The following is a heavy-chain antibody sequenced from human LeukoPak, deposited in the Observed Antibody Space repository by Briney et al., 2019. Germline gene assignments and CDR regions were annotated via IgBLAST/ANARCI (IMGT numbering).Heavy chain of an antibody. Sequence: GGSLRLSCTASGFTFGDYAMSWVRQAPGKGLEWISLIRRKAYGATTEYAASVKGRFTISRDDSKSIAYLQMNSLKTEDTAIYYCTCDSGYYRSDSWGQGTLVTVSS. CDR1: GFTFGDYA. CDR2: IRRKAYGATT. CDR3: TCDSGYYRSDS. V-gene: IGHV3-49*04. J-gene: IGHJ4*02. D-gene: IGHD3-22*01.